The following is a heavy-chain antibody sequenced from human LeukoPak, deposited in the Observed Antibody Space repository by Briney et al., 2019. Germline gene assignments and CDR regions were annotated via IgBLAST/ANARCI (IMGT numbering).Heavy chain of an antibody. V-gene: IGHV3-7*03. D-gene: IGHD3-10*01. CDR1: GFIFSRYW. J-gene: IGHJ4*02. CDR3: AKDALYYYGSGLPSL. CDR2: IKEDGSEQ. Sequence: GGSLRLSCEVSGFIFSRYWMSWVRQAPGKGLEWVANIKEDGSEQYYPASLKGRFTISRDNVRDSLFLQINSLRAEDTAVYYCAKDALYYYGSGLPSLWGQGTLVTVSS.